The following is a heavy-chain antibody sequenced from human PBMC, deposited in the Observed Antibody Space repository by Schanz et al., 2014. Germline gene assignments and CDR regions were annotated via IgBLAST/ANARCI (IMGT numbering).Heavy chain of an antibody. CDR1: GGTFSSYT. CDR2: IIPVLAIA. Sequence: QVQLVQSGAEVKKPGSSVKVSCKLSGGTFSSYTISWMRQAPGQGLEWMGRIIPVLAIADYAQKFQGRVTITADKSTSTAYMELRNLRSDDTAVYYCARAKRFGDMDVWGQGTTXTVSS. CDR3: ARAKRFGDMDV. D-gene: IGHD3-10*01. V-gene: IGHV1-69*02. J-gene: IGHJ6*02.